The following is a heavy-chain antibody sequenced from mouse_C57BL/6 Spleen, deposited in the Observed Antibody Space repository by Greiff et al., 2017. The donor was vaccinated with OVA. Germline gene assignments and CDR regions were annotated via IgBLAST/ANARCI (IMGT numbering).Heavy chain of an antibody. Sequence: EVQLQQSGPELVKPGASVKIPCKASGYTFTDYNMDWVKQSHGKSLEWIGDINPNNGGTIYNQKFKGKATLTVDKSSSTAYMELRSLTSEDTAVYYCARKELDSSGPYAMDYWGQGTSVTVSS. CDR3: ARKELDSSGPYAMDY. CDR1: GYTFTDYN. J-gene: IGHJ4*01. D-gene: IGHD3-2*02. CDR2: INPNNGGT. V-gene: IGHV1-18*01.